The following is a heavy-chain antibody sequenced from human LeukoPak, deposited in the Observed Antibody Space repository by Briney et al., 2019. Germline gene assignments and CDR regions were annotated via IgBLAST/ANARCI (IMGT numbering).Heavy chain of an antibody. CDR2: INQDGSEK. Sequence: GGSLRLSCAVSGFSFSAYWMNWVRRAPGKGLEWVANINQDGSEKHYVDSVKGRFTISRDNAKNSLYLQINSLSAEDTAVYYCVRGDSRDYWGQGTLVTVSS. D-gene: IGHD6-13*01. CDR3: VRGDSRDY. J-gene: IGHJ4*02. CDR1: GFSFSAYW. V-gene: IGHV3-7*04.